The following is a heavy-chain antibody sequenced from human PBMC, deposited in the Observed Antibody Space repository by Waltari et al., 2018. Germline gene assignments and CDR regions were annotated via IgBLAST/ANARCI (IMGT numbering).Heavy chain of an antibody. V-gene: IGHV4-61*02. J-gene: IGHJ5*02. CDR1: GGSISRGSYY. CDR3: ARAPYCSGGSCYPYNWFDP. CDR2: IYTSGST. D-gene: IGHD2-15*01. Sequence: QVQLQESGPGLVKPSQTLSLTCTVSGGSISRGSYYWSWIRQPAETGLEWIGRIYTSGSTNYNPSLKSRVTISVDTSKNQFSLKLSSVTAADTAVYYCARAPYCSGGSCYPYNWFDPWGQGTLVTVSS.